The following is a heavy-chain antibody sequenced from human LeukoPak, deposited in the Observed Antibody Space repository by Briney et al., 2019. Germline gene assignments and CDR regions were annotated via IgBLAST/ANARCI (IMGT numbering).Heavy chain of an antibody. Sequence: SETLSLTCTVSGYSISSGYYWSWVRQPPGKGLEWIGYIYHSGSTYYNPSLKSRVTISVDRSKNQFSLKLSSVTAADTAVYYCARGGSSWFRYFDYWGQGTLVTVSS. D-gene: IGHD6-13*01. CDR1: GYSISSGYY. CDR2: IYHSGST. J-gene: IGHJ4*02. CDR3: ARGGSSWFRYFDY. V-gene: IGHV4-38-2*02.